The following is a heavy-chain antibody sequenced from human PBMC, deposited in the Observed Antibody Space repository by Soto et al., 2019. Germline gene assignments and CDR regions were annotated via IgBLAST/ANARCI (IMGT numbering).Heavy chain of an antibody. Sequence: QVQLVQSGAEVKKPGSSVKVSCKASGGTFSSHAISWVRQAPGQRLEWMGGIVPMFGTPKYAQKFQGRLTISADESTTAAFMELSSLRSEDTAVYYCAREPVGVGVPTTMRTFDYWGQGPLVTVSS. CDR1: GGTFSSHA. J-gene: IGHJ4*02. V-gene: IGHV1-69*01. CDR2: IVPMFGTP. D-gene: IGHD2-2*01. CDR3: AREPVGVGVPTTMRTFDY.